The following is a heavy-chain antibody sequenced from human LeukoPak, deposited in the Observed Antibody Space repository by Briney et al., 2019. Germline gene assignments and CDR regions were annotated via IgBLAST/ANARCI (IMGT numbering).Heavy chain of an antibody. V-gene: IGHV4-34*01. CDR1: GGSFSGYY. Sequence: PSETLSLTCAVYGGSFSGYYWSWIRQPPGKGLEWIGEINHSGSTNYNPSLKSRVTISVDTSKNQFSLKLSSVTAADTAVYYCARASVRFWSGYYAFDYWGQGTLVTVSS. CDR2: INHSGST. D-gene: IGHD3-3*01. CDR3: ARASVRFWSGYYAFDY. J-gene: IGHJ4*02.